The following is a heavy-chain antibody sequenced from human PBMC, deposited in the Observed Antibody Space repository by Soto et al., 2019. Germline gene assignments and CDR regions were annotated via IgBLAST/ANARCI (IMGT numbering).Heavy chain of an antibody. J-gene: IGHJ4*02. V-gene: IGHV1-46*03. D-gene: IGHD2-15*01. CDR1: GYTFTSYY. CDR2: INPSGGSS. CDR3: ARVYCSGGSCYSIDY. Sequence: ASVKVSCKASGYTFTSYYMHWVRQAPGQGLVWMGIINPSGGSSSYAQKFQGRVTMTRDTSTSTVYMELSSLRSEDTAVYYCARVYCSGGSCYSIDYWGQGTLVTVSS.